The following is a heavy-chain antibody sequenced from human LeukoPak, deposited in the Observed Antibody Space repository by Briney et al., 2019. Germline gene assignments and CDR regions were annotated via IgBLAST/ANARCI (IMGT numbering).Heavy chain of an antibody. CDR1: GGSISSSSYY. V-gene: IGHV4-39*01. J-gene: IGHJ2*01. D-gene: IGHD6-19*01. CDR2: IYYSGST. Sequence: SETLSLTCTVSGGSISSSSYYWGWIRQPPGKGLEWIGSIYYSGSTYYNPSLKSRVTISVDTSKNQFSLKLSSVTAADTAVYYCARPVVAGLPAGRKYNYWYFDLWGRGTLVTVSS. CDR3: ARPVVAGLPAGRKYNYWYFDL.